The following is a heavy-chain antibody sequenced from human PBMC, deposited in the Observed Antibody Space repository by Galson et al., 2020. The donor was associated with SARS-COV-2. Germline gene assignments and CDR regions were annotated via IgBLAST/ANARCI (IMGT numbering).Heavy chain of an antibody. CDR2: IQHYGGEE. D-gene: IGHD3-9*01. Sequence: GESLKISCAASGFTFTKYWMAWVRQAPGKGLEWVADIQHYGGEERYVESVKGRFTISRDNAENSPYLQMTSLRAEDTAVYYCARDLWGRHYDSNTGYYNDGFDLWGRGTLVTVSS. CDR3: ARDLWGRHYDSNTGYYNDGFDL. CDR1: GFTFTKYW. J-gene: IGHJ2*01. V-gene: IGHV3-7*01.